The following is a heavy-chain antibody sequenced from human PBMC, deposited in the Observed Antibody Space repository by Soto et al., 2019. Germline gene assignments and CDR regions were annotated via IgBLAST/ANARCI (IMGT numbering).Heavy chain of an antibody. V-gene: IGHV1-18*01. CDR1: GYTFTSYG. Sequence: ASVKVSCKASGYTFTSYGISWVRQAPGQGLEWMGWISAYNGNTNYAQKLQGRVTMTTDTSTSTAYMELRSLRSDDTAVYYCARCPKRYSSGWYEIFYYFDYSGQGTLVTVSS. J-gene: IGHJ4*02. CDR3: ARCPKRYSSGWYEIFYYFDY. D-gene: IGHD6-19*01. CDR2: ISAYNGNT.